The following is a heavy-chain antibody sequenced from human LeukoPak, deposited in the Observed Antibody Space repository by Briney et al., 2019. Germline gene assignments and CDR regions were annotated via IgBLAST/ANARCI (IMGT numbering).Heavy chain of an antibody. D-gene: IGHD6-13*01. V-gene: IGHV3-23*01. Sequence: EGSLGLSCAASGFTFSSYAMSWVRQAPGKGLEWVSAISGSGGSTYYADSVKGRFTISRDNSKNTLYLQMNSLRAEDTAVYYCARPLAAAGRGAFDYWGQGTLVTVSS. J-gene: IGHJ4*02. CDR3: ARPLAAAGRGAFDY. CDR2: ISGSGGST. CDR1: GFTFSSYA.